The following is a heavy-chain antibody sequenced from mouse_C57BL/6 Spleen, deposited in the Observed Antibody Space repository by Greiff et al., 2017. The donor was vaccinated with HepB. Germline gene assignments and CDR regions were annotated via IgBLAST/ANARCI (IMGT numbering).Heavy chain of an antibody. J-gene: IGHJ4*01. CDR3: AREITTVEGSMDY. Sequence: EVQLQQSGPVLVKPGASVKMSCKASGYTFTDYYMNWVKQSHGKSLEWIGVINPYNGGTSYNQKFKGKATLTVDKSSSTAYMELNRLTSEDSAVYYCAREITTVEGSMDYWGQGTSVTVSS. CDR2: INPYNGGT. CDR1: GYTFTDYY. D-gene: IGHD1-1*01. V-gene: IGHV1-19*01.